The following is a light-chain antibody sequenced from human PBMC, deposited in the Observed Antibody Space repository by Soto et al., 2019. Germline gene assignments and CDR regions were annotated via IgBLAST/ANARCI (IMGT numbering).Light chain of an antibody. J-gene: IGLJ2*01. CDR2: GNS. V-gene: IGLV1-40*01. CDR1: SSNIGAGYD. Sequence: QYVLTQPPSVSGAPGQRVTISCTGSSSNIGAGYDVHWYQQLPGTAPKLLIYGNSNRPSGVPDRFSGSKSGTSASLAITGLQAEDEADYYCQSYDSSLSGYVVFGGVTKLTVL. CDR3: QSYDSSLSGYVV.